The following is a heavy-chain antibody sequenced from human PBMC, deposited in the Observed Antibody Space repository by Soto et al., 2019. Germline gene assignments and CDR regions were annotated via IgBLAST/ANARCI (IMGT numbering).Heavy chain of an antibody. Sequence: PSETLSLTCAVSFYSITSGYYWGWIRQPPGKGLEWIGSIYHSGSIYYNPSVRSRVTISVDTSKNQFSLKLTSVIAADTAVYYCARDQTRWSFDLWGRGTLDAVSS. V-gene: IGHV4-38-2*02. CDR2: IYHSGSI. CDR1: FYSITSGYY. CDR3: ARDQTRWSFDL. J-gene: IGHJ2*01.